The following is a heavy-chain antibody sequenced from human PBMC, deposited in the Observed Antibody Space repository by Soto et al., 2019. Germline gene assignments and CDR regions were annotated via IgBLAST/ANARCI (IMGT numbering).Heavy chain of an antibody. V-gene: IGHV4-39*01. CDR1: GGSISSSS. D-gene: IGHD3-10*01. J-gene: IGHJ5*02. CDR2: FHSSGST. Sequence: QLQLQESGPGLVKPSETLSLTCTVSGGSISSSSWGWIRQPPGKGLEWIGTFHSSGSTFYNSSLTSRVSISIDTSNHQFSLKLSSVTAADTAVYHCARLPTGFPNWFDPWGQGTLVTVSS. CDR3: ARLPTGFPNWFDP.